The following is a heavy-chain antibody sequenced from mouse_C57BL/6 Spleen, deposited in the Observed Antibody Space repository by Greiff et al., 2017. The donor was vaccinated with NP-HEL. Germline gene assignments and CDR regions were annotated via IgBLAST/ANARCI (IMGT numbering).Heavy chain of an antibody. J-gene: IGHJ2*01. CDR2: ISYSGST. V-gene: IGHV3-2*02. CDR3: ARTARIKY. Sequence: EVKLVESGPGLVKPSQSLSLTCTVTGYSITSGYGWNWIRKFPGNKLEWMGYISYSGSTNYNPSLKRRISIPLDTSKNQFVLQLNSVTTEDTATYYCARTARIKYWGQGTTLTVSS. D-gene: IGHD1-2*01. CDR1: GYSITSGYG.